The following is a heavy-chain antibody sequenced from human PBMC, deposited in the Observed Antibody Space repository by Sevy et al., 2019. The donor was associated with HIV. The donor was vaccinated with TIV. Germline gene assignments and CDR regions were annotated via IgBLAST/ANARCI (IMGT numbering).Heavy chain of an antibody. CDR3: ARSKSGYGYAWNY. CDR2: IHSDDTT. Sequence: GGSLRLSCAASGFTVNSNYMTWVRQAPGKGLEGVSVIHSDDTTYHADSVKDRFTISIDNFKNTLYLHMSSLRAEDTAVYYCARSKSGYGYAWNYWGQGTLVTVSS. V-gene: IGHV3-66*01. CDR1: GFTVNSNY. J-gene: IGHJ4*02. D-gene: IGHD5-18*01.